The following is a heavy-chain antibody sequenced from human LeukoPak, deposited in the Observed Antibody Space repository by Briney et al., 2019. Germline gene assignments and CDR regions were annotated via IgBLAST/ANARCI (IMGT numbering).Heavy chain of an antibody. V-gene: IGHV3-7*01. Sequence: GGSLRLSCAASGFTFSSYWMSWVRQAPGKGLEWVANIKQDGSEKYYVDSVKGRFTISRDNAKNSLYLQMNSLRAEDTAVYYCARRSGIAVAGAFDYWGQGTLVTVSS. D-gene: IGHD6-19*01. CDR1: GFTFSSYW. J-gene: IGHJ4*02. CDR3: ARRSGIAVAGAFDY. CDR2: IKQDGSEK.